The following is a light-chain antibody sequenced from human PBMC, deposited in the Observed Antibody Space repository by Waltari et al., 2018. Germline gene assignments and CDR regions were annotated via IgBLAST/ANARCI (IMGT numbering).Light chain of an antibody. Sequence: DIVMTQSPLSLSVTPGEPASIACSSSQSLLHSNGYNYLDWYLQKPGQSPQLLIYLGSNRASGVPDRFSGSGSGTDFTLEISRVEAEDVGLYYCMQALQTPYAFGQGTKLEIK. V-gene: IGKV2-28*01. J-gene: IGKJ2*01. CDR1: QSLLHSNGYNY. CDR2: LGS. CDR3: MQALQTPYA.